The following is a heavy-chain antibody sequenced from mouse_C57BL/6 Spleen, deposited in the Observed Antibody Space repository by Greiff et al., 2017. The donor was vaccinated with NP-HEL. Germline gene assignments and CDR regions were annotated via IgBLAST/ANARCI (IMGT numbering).Heavy chain of an antibody. CDR2: IDPDTGGT. CDR3: TRSEG. J-gene: IGHJ2*01. D-gene: IGHD3-3*01. Sequence: QVQLQQSGAELVRPGASVTLSCKASGYTFTDYEMHWVKQTPVHGLEWIGAIDPDTGGTAYNQKFKGKDILTADKYSSTAYMELRSLKSEDSAVYYCTRSEGGGQGTTLTVSS. CDR1: GYTFTDYE. V-gene: IGHV1-15*01.